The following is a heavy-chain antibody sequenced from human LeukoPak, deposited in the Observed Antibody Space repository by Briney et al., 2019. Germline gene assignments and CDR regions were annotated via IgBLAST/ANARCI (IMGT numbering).Heavy chain of an antibody. Sequence: GGSLRLSCAASGFTFSGYWMIWVRQAPGKGLQWVAKIKQDGSEKYYVDSVKGRFTISRDNAENSLYLQMNSLRVEDTAVYYCAARSSGNPYFWGQGTLVTVSS. D-gene: IGHD1-26*01. CDR2: IKQDGSEK. CDR3: AARSSGNPYF. J-gene: IGHJ4*02. CDR1: GFTFSGYW. V-gene: IGHV3-7*03.